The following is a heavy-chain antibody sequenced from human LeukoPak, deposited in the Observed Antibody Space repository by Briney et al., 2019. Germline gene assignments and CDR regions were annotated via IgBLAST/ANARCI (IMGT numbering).Heavy chain of an antibody. Sequence: GASVKVSCKASGYTFTSYDIYWVRQATGQGLEWMGWMNPNSGNTGYAQKFQGRVTMTRNTSISTAYMELSSLRSEDTAVYYCARGRGYSYGLYRSEIDYWGQGTLVTVSS. V-gene: IGHV1-8*01. J-gene: IGHJ4*02. D-gene: IGHD5-18*01. CDR2: MNPNSGNT. CDR1: GYTFTSYD. CDR3: ARGRGYSYGLYRSEIDY.